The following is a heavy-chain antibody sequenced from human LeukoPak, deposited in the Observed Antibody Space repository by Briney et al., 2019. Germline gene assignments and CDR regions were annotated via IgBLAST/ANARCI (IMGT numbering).Heavy chain of an antibody. V-gene: IGHV3-53*01. CDR1: GFTGSSNY. J-gene: IGHJ6*03. D-gene: IGHD3-10*01. Sequence: GGSLRLSCAASGFTGSSNYMSWVRQAPGKGLEWVSVIYSGGSTYYADSVKGRFTISRDNSKNTLYLQMNSLRAEDTAVYYCARDQGYYYGSGTYYYMDVWGKGTTVTVSS. CDR3: ARDQGYYYGSGTYYYMDV. CDR2: IYSGGST.